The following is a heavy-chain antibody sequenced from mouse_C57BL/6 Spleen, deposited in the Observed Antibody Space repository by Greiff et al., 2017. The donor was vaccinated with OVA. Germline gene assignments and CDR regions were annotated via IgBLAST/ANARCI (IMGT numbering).Heavy chain of an antibody. J-gene: IGHJ2*01. Sequence: QVQLQQPGAELVKPGASVKLSCKASGYTFTSYWMQWVKQRPGQGLEWIGEIDPSDSYTNYNQKFKGKATLTVDTSSSTAYMQLSSLTSEDSAVYYCARRGPVDYWGQGTTLTVSS. CDR1: GYTFTSYW. V-gene: IGHV1-50*01. CDR3: ARRGPVDY. CDR2: IDPSDSYT.